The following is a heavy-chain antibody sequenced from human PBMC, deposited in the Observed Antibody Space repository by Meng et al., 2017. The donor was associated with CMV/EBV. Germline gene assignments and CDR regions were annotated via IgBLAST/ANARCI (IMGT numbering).Heavy chain of an antibody. V-gene: IGHV4-39*07. Sequence: LQLQRCGPGRGKPSETLSLTCTVSGGSISSSSYYWGWIRQPPGKGLEWIGSIYYSGSTYYNPSLKSRVTISVDTSKNQFSLKLSSVTAADTAVYHCARDSSRWVTKYYFDYWGQGTLVTVSS. CDR1: GGSISSSSYY. D-gene: IGHD4-17*01. CDR2: IYYSGST. J-gene: IGHJ4*02. CDR3: ARDSSRWVTKYYFDY.